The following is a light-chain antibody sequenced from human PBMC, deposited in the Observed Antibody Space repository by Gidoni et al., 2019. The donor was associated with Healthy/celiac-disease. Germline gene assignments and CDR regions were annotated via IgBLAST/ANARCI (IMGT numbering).Light chain of an antibody. V-gene: IGKV3-11*01. J-gene: IGKJ5*01. CDR1: QRVSSY. CDR2: DAS. Sequence: ELVLTPSSATLSLSPGHRATLSCRDSQRVSSYLAWYQQQSGQAPRLLIYDASNRATGIPAMFSGSVSGTYFTLTISSLEPEYFAVYYCQQRSNGAITFGQXTRLEIK. CDR3: QQRSNGAIT.